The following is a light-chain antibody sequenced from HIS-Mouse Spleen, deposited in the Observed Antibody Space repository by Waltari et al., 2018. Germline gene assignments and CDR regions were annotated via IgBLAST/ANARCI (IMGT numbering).Light chain of an antibody. CDR1: SSDVGSYNL. CDR2: ECS. V-gene: IGLV2-23*01. CDR3: CSYAGSSTLV. Sequence: QSALTQPASVSGSPGQSITISCTGTSSDVGSYNLVSWYQQHPGKAPKLMIYECSKRPSGVSNRFPGSKSGNTASLTISGRQAEDEADYYCCSYAGSSTLVFGGGTKLTVL. J-gene: IGLJ2*01.